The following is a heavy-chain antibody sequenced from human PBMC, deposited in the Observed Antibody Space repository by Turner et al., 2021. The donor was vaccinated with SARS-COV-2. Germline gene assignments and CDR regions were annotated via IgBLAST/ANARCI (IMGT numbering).Heavy chain of an antibody. CDR1: GYNFTSYY. D-gene: IGHD3-22*01. V-gene: IGHV1-46*01. Sequence: QVKLVQSGAAVTKPGASVTVSCKPSGYNFTSYYMHWVRQAPGQVLEWMGMINPSAGSTSYAQKFQGRVTMTRDTSTSTVYMELSSLRSEDTAVYYCARDRPHYYDSSGYYYTDAFDIWGQGTMVTVSS. J-gene: IGHJ3*02. CDR3: ARDRPHYYDSSGYYYTDAFDI. CDR2: INPSAGST.